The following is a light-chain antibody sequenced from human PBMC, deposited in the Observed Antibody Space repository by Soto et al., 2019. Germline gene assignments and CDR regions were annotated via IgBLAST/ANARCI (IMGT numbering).Light chain of an antibody. Sequence: QSVLTQPPSVSAAPGQKVIISCSGGTSNIGNNFACWYQHLPGTAPKLLIYEDDKRASGIPDRFSGSRSGTSATLGITGLQTGYEANYSCGTWDSRLNVHVFGTGTKVTVL. CDR2: EDD. CDR1: TSNIGNNF. V-gene: IGLV1-51*02. J-gene: IGLJ1*01. CDR3: GTWDSRLNVHV.